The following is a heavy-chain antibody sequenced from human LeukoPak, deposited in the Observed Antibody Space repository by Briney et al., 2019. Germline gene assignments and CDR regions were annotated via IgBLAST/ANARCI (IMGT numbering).Heavy chain of an antibody. CDR2: ICGSGGST. V-gene: IGHV3-23*01. D-gene: IGHD2-15*01. Sequence: GGSLRLSCAASGFTFSSYAMSWVRQAPGKGLEWVSAICGSGGSTYYADSVKGRFTISRDNSKNTLYLQMNSLRAEDTAVYYCAKDPYCSGGSCYPMTFDPWGQGTLVTVSS. CDR1: GFTFSSYA. CDR3: AKDPYCSGGSCYPMTFDP. J-gene: IGHJ5*02.